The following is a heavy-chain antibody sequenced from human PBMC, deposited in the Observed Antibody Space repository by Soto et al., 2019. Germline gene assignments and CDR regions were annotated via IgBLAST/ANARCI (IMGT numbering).Heavy chain of an antibody. D-gene: IGHD6-19*01. CDR1: GGSFNNYF. CDR2: IYFTGST. V-gene: IGHV4-59*01. J-gene: IGHJ5*02. CDR3: ARGGSSWFDP. Sequence: SETLSLTCTVSGGSFNNYFWSWIRQPPGKGLEWLGYIYFTGSTNYNPSLKSRVTMSIDTSKNQFSLKLTSLTAADTAVYYCARGGSSWFDPWGQGTLVTVSS.